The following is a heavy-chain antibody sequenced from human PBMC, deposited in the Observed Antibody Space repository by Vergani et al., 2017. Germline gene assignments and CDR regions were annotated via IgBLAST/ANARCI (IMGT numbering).Heavy chain of an antibody. CDR2: IYYRGST. D-gene: IGHD6-13*01. J-gene: IGHJ4*02. CDR3: ASAGIAAAGRYYFDY. Sequence: VPLVESGGGLVQPGRSLRLSCTASGFPYGDYAMSWVRQAPGKGLEWIGYIYYRGSTYYNPSLKSRVTLSVDTTKHQFSLKLSSVTPADTAVYYCASAGIAAAGRYYFDYWGQGTLVTVSS. V-gene: IGHV4-30-4*08. CDR1: GFPYGDYA.